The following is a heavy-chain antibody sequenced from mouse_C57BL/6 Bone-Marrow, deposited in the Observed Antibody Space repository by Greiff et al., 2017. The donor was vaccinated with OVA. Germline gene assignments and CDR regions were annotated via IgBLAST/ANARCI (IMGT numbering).Heavy chain of an antibody. CDR2: IYPGSGRT. V-gene: IGHV1-55*01. J-gene: IGHJ4*01. CDR3: ARSGITTVEGDFAMDD. D-gene: IGHD1-1*01. Sequence: QVQLQQPGAELVKPGASVKMSCKASGYTFTSYWITWVKQRPGQGLEWIGDIYPGSGRTNYNEKFKSKATLTVDTSSSTAYMQLSSLTSEDYAVYYCARSGITTVEGDFAMDDWGQGTSVTVSS. CDR1: GYTFTSYW.